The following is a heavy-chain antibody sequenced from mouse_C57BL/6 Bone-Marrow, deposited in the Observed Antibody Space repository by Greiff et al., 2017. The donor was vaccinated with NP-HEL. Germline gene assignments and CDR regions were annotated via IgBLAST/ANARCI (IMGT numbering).Heavy chain of an antibody. D-gene: IGHD1-1*01. CDR3: TGATVGPQYFDV. J-gene: IGHJ1*03. V-gene: IGHV1-15*01. CDR2: IDPETGGT. Sequence: QVQLQQSGAELVRPGASVTLSCKASGYTFTDYEMHWVKQTPVHGLEWIGAIDPETGGTAYNQKFKGKAILTADKSSSTAYMELRSLTSADPAVYYCTGATVGPQYFDVWGTGTTVTVSS. CDR1: GYTFTDYE.